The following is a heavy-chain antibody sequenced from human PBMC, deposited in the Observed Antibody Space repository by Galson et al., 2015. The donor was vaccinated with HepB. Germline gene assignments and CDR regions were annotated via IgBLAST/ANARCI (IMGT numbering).Heavy chain of an antibody. V-gene: IGHV4-4*02. CDR2: IYHSGST. CDR1: GGSISSSNW. D-gene: IGHD5-12*01. J-gene: IGHJ6*02. Sequence: DTLSLTCAVSGGSISSSNWWSWVRQPPGKGLEWIGEIYHSGSTNYNPSLKSRVTISVDKSKNQFSLKLSSVTAADTAVYYCARFSGVATKIYYYYGMDVWGQGTTVTVSS. CDR3: ARFSGVATKIYYYYGMDV.